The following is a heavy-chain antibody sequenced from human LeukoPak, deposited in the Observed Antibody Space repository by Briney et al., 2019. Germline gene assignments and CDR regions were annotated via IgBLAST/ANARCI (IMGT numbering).Heavy chain of an antibody. J-gene: IGHJ4*02. CDR2: IDWDDDK. CDR3: ALAGSSSWFYY. V-gene: IGHV2-70*04. D-gene: IGHD6-13*01. CDR1: GFSLSTSGMR. Sequence: SGPALVKPTQTLTLTCTFSGFSLSTSGMRASWIRQPPGKALEWLARIDWDDDKFYSTSLKTRLTISKDTSKNQVVLTMTNMDPVDTATYYCALAGSSSWFYYWGQGTLVTVSS.